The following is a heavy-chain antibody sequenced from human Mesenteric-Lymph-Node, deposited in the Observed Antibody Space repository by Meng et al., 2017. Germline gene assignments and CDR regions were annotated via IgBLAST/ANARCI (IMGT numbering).Heavy chain of an antibody. CDR1: GNSISSGEYF. V-gene: IGHV4-30-4*01. J-gene: IGHJ4*02. D-gene: IGHD3-10*01. Sequence: QVQLKEAGPGRGKPSQTPSCTRTVSGNSISSGEYFWSWIRQPPGKGLEWIGYMDYRGSTSYNPSLQSRVTMFVDTSKNQFSLMLTSVTATDTAVYYCARRRGGSGRDCWGQGTLVTVSS. CDR3: ARRRGGSGRDC. CDR2: MDYRGST.